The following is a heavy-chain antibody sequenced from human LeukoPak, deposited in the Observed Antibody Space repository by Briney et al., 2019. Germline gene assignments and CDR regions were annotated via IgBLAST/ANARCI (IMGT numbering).Heavy chain of an antibody. CDR3: AKREKGTTGRFFDY. V-gene: IGHV3-23*01. D-gene: IGHD4-17*01. J-gene: IGHJ4*02. CDR2: ISEGVGNT. Sequence: PGGSLRLSCAASGFTFTNYAMTWVRQAPGKGLEWVSGISEGVGNTYYADSVKGRFTISRDHSKNTLYLQMNSLSAEDTALYYCAKREKGTTGRFFDYWGQGTLVTVSS. CDR1: GFTFTNYA.